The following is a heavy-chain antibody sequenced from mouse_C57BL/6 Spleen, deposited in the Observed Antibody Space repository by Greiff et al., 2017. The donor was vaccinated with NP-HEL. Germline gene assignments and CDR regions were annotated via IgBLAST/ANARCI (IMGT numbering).Heavy chain of an antibody. J-gene: IGHJ3*01. Sequence: DVKLVESGGGLVKPGGSLKLSCAASGFTFSSYAMSWVRQTPEKRLEWVATISDGGSYTYYPDNVKGRFTISRDNAKNNLYLQMSHLKSEDTAMYYCARDKVEFAYWGQGTLVTVSA. CDR1: GFTFSSYA. CDR3: ARDKVEFAY. CDR2: ISDGGSYT. V-gene: IGHV5-4*01. D-gene: IGHD1-3*01.